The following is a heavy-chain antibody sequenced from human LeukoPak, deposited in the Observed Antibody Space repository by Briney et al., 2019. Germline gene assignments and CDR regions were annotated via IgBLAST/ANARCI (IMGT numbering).Heavy chain of an antibody. CDR2: IGGSSTSI. V-gene: IGHV3-21*01. J-gene: IGHJ3*02. CDR3: ARERDEAFDI. Sequence: GGSLRPSCAASGFTFNIYSMNWVRQAPGKGLEWVSSIGGSSTSIYYADSVRGRFTISRDNAKNSLYLQMNSLRAEDTAVYFCARERDEAFDIWGQGTMVTVSS. CDR1: GFTFNIYS.